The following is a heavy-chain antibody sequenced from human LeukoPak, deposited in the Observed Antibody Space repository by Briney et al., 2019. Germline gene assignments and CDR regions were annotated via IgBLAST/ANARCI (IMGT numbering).Heavy chain of an antibody. D-gene: IGHD4-23*01. CDR3: ARQLAGGNSWEFDY. CDR1: GFTVSSNY. J-gene: IGHJ4*02. V-gene: IGHV3-53*01. Sequence: PGGSLRLSCAASGFTVSSNYMSWVRQAPGKGLEWVSVIYSGGGTYCADSVKGRFTISRDNSKNTLYLQMNSLRAEDTAVYYCARQLAGGNSWEFDYWGQGTLVTVSS. CDR2: IYSGGGT.